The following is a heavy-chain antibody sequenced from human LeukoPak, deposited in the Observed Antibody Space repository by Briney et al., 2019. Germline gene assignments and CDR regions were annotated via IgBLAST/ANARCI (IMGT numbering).Heavy chain of an antibody. V-gene: IGHV3-53*01. CDR2: IYSGGST. J-gene: IGHJ5*02. D-gene: IGHD2-2*01. Sequence: GGSLRLSCAASGFTVSSNYMSWVRQAPGKGLEWVSVIYSGGSTYYADSVKGRFTISRDNSKNTLYLQMNSLRAEDTAVYYCARVPSRNCSSTSCGLFDPWGQGTLVTVSS. CDR1: GFTVSSNY. CDR3: ARVPSRNCSSTSCGLFDP.